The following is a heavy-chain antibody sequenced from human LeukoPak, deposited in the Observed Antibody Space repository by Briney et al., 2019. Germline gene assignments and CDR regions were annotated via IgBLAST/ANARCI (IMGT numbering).Heavy chain of an antibody. Sequence: SETLSLTCTISGGSISSYFWSWIRQPPGKGLEWIGYIYYTGSTNYNPSLKSRVTISLDASRNQFSLKLNSVTAADTAVYYCAKSNGYGLIDIWGQGTMVTVSS. J-gene: IGHJ3*02. CDR2: IYYTGST. CDR1: GGSISSYF. CDR3: AKSNGYGLIDI. D-gene: IGHD3-22*01. V-gene: IGHV4-59*12.